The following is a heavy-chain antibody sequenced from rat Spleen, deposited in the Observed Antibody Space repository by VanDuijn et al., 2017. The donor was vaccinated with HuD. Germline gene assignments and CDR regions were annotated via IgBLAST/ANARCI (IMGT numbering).Heavy chain of an antibody. CDR1: GFTFSNYY. Sequence: EVQLVESGGGLVQPGRSLKLSCAASGFTFSNYYMAWVRQAPTKGLEWVASMSTGGPNTYYSDSVKDRFTISRDNTKNTLYLQMNSLRSEDTATYYCTRPLYGYFDYWGQGVMVTVSS. CDR3: TRPLYGYFDY. V-gene: IGHV5-25*01. D-gene: IGHD1-11*01. CDR2: MSTGGPNT. J-gene: IGHJ2*01.